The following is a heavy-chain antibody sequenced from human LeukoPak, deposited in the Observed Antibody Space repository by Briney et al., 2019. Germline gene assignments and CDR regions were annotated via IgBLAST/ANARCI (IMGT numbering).Heavy chain of an antibody. Sequence: SVKVSCKASGGTFSSYAIGWVRQAPGQGLEWMGGIIPIFGTANYAQKFQGRVTITADESTSTAYMELSSLRSEDTAVYYCARSEFRTGTTPASDDYWGQGTLVTVSS. J-gene: IGHJ4*02. CDR1: GGTFSSYA. CDR3: ARSEFRTGTTPASDDY. CDR2: IIPIFGTA. V-gene: IGHV1-69*13. D-gene: IGHD1-7*01.